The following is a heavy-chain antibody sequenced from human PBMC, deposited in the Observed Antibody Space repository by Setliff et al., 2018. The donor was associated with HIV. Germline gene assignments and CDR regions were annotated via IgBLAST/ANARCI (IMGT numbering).Heavy chain of an antibody. V-gene: IGHV3-23*01. Sequence: GGSLRLSCAASGFSFSSHVTTWARQAPGKGLEWVSSITGSGTNTYYTDSVRGRFTLSRDNSRNTVFLQMNSLRVEDTAVYYCARGTTGSGWFYDSWGQGVLVTVSS. D-gene: IGHD6-19*01. CDR3: ARGTTGSGWFYDS. CDR2: ITGSGTNT. J-gene: IGHJ4*02. CDR1: GFSFSSHV.